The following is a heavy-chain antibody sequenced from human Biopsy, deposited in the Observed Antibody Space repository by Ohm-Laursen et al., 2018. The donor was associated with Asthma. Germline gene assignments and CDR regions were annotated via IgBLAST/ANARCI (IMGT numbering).Heavy chain of an antibody. Sequence: SLRLSCAASGFTFSDHYMDWVRQAPGKGLEWVATINGDGSQKSYVDSVTGRFTISRDNSKNSLHLEMNSLRAEDTAVYFCARGYSTSWYFGYWGQGTLVTVSS. CDR2: INGDGSQK. V-gene: IGHV3-7*01. CDR3: ARGYSTSWYFGY. D-gene: IGHD6-13*01. J-gene: IGHJ4*02. CDR1: GFTFSDHY.